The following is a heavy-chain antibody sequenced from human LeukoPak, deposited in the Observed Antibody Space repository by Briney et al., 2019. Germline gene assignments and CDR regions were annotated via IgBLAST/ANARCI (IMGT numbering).Heavy chain of an antibody. CDR2: IYYSGST. CDR3: ARDKDYFDSGGAFDI. CDR1: GGSINGYY. D-gene: IGHD3-22*01. Sequence: SETLSLTCTVSGGSINGYYWSWIQQPPGKGLEWIGNIYYSGSTNYNPSLRGRVTISLDTSKSQFSLKLNSVTAADTAVYYCARDKDYFDSGGAFDIWGQGTMVTVSS. J-gene: IGHJ3*02. V-gene: IGHV4-59*01.